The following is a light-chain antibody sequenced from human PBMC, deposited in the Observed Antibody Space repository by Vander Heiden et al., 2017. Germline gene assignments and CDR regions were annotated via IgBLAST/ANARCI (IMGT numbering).Light chain of an antibody. CDR1: QSISSW. V-gene: IGKV1-5*03. CDR2: KAS. Sequence: DIQMTQSPSTLSASVGDRVTITCRASQSISSWLAWYQQKPGKAPKLLIYKASSLESEVPSRFSGSGSGTEFTLTISSLQPDDFATYYCQQYNSYWRTFGQGTKVEIK. J-gene: IGKJ1*01. CDR3: QQYNSYWRT.